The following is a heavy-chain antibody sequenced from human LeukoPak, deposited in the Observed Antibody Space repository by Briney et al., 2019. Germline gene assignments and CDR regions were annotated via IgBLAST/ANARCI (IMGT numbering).Heavy chain of an antibody. Sequence: PGGSLRLSCAASGFSFSDYYMNWIRQAPGKGLDWVSYISSSGSTIYHADSVKGRFTISRDNAKNPLYLQMNSLRAEDTAVYYCARCGSGYYYYMDVWGKGTTVTVSS. V-gene: IGHV3-11*04. D-gene: IGHD3-10*01. CDR2: ISSSGSTI. CDR3: ARCGSGYYYYMDV. CDR1: GFSFSDYY. J-gene: IGHJ6*03.